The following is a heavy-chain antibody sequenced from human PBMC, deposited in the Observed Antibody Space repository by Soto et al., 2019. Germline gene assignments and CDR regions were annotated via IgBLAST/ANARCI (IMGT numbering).Heavy chain of an antibody. Sequence: GASVEVSCKVSGDTLTELFMHWGRQAPGKRREWMGGFDPEDGETIYAQKFQGRVTMTEDTSTDTAYMELSSLRSEDTAVYYCATDKVYCSGGSCYSDAFDIWGQGTMVTVSS. J-gene: IGHJ3*02. CDR1: GDTLTELF. CDR2: FDPEDGET. V-gene: IGHV1-24*01. CDR3: ATDKVYCSGGSCYSDAFDI. D-gene: IGHD2-15*01.